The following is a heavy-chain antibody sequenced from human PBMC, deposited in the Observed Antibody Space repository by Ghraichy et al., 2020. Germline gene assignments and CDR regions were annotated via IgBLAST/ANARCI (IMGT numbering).Heavy chain of an antibody. CDR2: IFSNDEK. V-gene: IGHV2-26*01. Sequence: SGPTLVKPTETLTLTCTVSGFSLSNARMGVSWIRQPPGKALEWLAHIFSNDEKSYSTSLKSRLTISKDTSKSQVVLTMTNMDPVDTATYYCARSPYYDFWSGPLNGMDVWGQGTTVTVSS. J-gene: IGHJ6*02. CDR3: ARSPYYDFWSGPLNGMDV. CDR1: GFSLSNARMG. D-gene: IGHD3-3*01.